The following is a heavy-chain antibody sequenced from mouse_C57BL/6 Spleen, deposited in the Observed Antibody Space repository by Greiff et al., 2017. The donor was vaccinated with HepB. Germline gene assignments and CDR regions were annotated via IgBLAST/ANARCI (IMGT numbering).Heavy chain of an antibody. D-gene: IGHD2-1*01. CDR2: INPSTGGT. CDR3: ARGNYLHYYAMDY. J-gene: IGHJ4*01. Sequence: VQLQQSGPELVKPGASVKISCKASGYSFTGYYMNWVKQSPEKSLEWIGEINPSTGGTTYNQKFKAKATLTVDKSSITAYMQLKSLTSEDSAVYYCARGNYLHYYAMDYWGQGTSVTVSS. CDR1: GYSFTGYY. V-gene: IGHV1-42*01.